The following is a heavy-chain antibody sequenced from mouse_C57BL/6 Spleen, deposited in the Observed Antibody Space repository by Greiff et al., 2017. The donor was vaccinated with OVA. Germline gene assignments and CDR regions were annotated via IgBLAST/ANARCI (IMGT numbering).Heavy chain of an antibody. D-gene: IGHD1-1*01. Sequence: VQLQQSGAELVKPGASVKLSCKASGYTFTEYTIHWVKQRSGQGLEWIGWFYPGSGSIKYNEKFKDKATLTADKSSSTVYMELSRLTSEDSAVYFCAGHESDYGSSYVGYFDVWGTGTTVTVSS. CDR3: AGHESDYGSSYVGYFDV. J-gene: IGHJ1*03. CDR1: GYTFTEYT. CDR2: FYPGSGSI. V-gene: IGHV1-62-2*01.